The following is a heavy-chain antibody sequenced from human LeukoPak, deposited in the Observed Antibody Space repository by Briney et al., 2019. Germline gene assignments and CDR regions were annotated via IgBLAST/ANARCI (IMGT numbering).Heavy chain of an antibody. Sequence: ASVKVPCKASGYTFTSYYMHWVRQAPGQGLEWMGIINPSGGSTSYAQKFQGRVTMTRDTSTSTVYMELSSLRSEDTAVYYCASKTGVVGATANYYGMDVWGQGTTVTVSS. CDR1: GYTFTSYY. D-gene: IGHD1-26*01. J-gene: IGHJ6*02. V-gene: IGHV1-46*01. CDR3: ASKTGVVGATANYYGMDV. CDR2: INPSGGST.